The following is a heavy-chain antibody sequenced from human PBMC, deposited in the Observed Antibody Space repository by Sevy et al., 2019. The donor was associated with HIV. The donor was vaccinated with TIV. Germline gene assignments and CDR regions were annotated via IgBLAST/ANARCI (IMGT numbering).Heavy chain of an antibody. J-gene: IGHJ5*02. CDR2: FDPEDGET. D-gene: IGHD6-25*01. Sequence: ASVKVSCKVSGYTLTELSMHWVRQAPGKGLEWMGGFDPEDGETIYAQKFQGRVTMTEDTSTDTAYMELSSLRSEDTAVYYCATSSREQYSSGWFYPWGQGTLVTVSS. V-gene: IGHV1-24*01. CDR1: GYTLTELS. CDR3: ATSSREQYSSGWFYP.